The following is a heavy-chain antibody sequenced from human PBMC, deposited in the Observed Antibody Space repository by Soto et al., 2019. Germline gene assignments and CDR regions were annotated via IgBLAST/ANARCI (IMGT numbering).Heavy chain of an antibody. CDR1: GFIFSNFA. CDR3: AKDRMNHNSVWDPFDV. Sequence: GGSLRLSCSACGFIFSNFAMSWVRQAPGKGPEWVSGIGGGNGDDKNYADSVKGRFTISRDSSKSTLFLQMNSLRAEDTAVYYCAKDRMNHNSVWDPFDVWGPGAMVTVSS. V-gene: IGHV3-23*01. D-gene: IGHD1-26*01. J-gene: IGHJ3*01. CDR2: IGGGNGDDK.